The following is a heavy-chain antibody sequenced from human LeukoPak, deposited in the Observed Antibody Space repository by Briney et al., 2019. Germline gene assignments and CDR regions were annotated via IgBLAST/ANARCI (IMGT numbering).Heavy chain of an antibody. CDR1: GVSISSHY. CDR3: ARDHCSGGSCYHWFDP. J-gene: IGHJ5*02. V-gene: IGHV4-30-4*01. D-gene: IGHD2-15*01. Sequence: SETLSLTCTVSGVSISSHYWSWIRQPPGKGLEWIGYIYYSGSTYYNPSLKSRVTISVDTSKNQFSLKLTSVTAADTAVYYCARDHCSGGSCYHWFDPWGQGTLVTVSS. CDR2: IYYSGST.